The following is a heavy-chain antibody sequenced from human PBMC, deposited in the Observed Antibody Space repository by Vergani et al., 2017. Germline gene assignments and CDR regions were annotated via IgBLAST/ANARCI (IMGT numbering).Heavy chain of an antibody. CDR2: ISSSSSYI. CDR3: ARLVGATGIDY. V-gene: IGHV3-21*01. Sequence: EVQLLESGGGLVQPGGSLRLSCAASGFTFSSYSMNWVRQAPGKGLEWVSSISSSSSYIYYADSVKGRFTISRDNAKNSLYLQMNSLRAEDTAVYYCARLVGATGIDYWGQGTLVTVSS. CDR1: GFTFSSYS. J-gene: IGHJ4*02. D-gene: IGHD1-26*01.